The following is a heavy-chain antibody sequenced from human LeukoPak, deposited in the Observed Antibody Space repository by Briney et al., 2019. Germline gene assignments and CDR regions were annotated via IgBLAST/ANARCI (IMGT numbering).Heavy chain of an antibody. CDR3: ARDRGYYGSGSYSQGSYFDY. CDR1: GGPVSSGSYY. J-gene: IGHJ4*02. D-gene: IGHD3-10*01. CDR2: NYYSGSN. V-gene: IGHV4-61*01. Sequence: SETLSLTCTVSGGPVSSGSYYWSWILQPPGKGLEWIGYNYYSGSNNYNPSLESRVTISVDTSKNQFSLTLTSVTAADTAVYYCARDRGYYGSGSYSQGSYFDYWGQGSLVTVSS.